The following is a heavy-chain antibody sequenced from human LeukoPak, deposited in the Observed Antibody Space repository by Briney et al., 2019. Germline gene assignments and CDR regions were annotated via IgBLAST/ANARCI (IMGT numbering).Heavy chain of an antibody. V-gene: IGHV3-72*01. J-gene: IGHJ6*02. Sequence: GGSLRLSCAASGFTFSSYWMSWVRQAPGKGLEWISRTKNRANSHITQYAASVNGRFIASRDDSKNSLFLQMNSLKAEDTAVYYCARDTDTALDVWGQGTTVTVSS. CDR1: GFTFSSYW. CDR3: ARDTDTALDV. CDR2: TKNRANSHIT.